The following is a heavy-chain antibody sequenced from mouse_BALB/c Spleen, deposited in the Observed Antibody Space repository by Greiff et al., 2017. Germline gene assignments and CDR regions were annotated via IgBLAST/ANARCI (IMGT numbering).Heavy chain of an antibody. Sequence: EVHLVESGGGLVQPGGSRKLSCAASGFTFSSFGMHWVRQAPEKGLEWVAYISSGSSTIYYADTVKGRFTISRDNPKNTLFLQMSSLRSEDTAMYYCARIHYYAMDYWGQGTSVTVSS. V-gene: IGHV5-17*02. CDR1: GFTFSSFG. J-gene: IGHJ4*01. CDR3: ARIHYYAMDY. CDR2: ISSGSSTI.